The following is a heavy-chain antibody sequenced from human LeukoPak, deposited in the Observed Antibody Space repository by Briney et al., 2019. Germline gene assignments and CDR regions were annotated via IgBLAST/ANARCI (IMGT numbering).Heavy chain of an antibody. CDR3: ARDSSGWNSLDY. CDR1: GFTFSSYG. V-gene: IGHV3-30*02. D-gene: IGHD6-19*01. CDR2: IQYDGSNE. Sequence: GGSLRLSCAASGFTFSSYGMHWVRQAPGKGLEWVAYIQYDGSNEQYADSVKGRFSISRDNAKNSLYLQMNSLRAEDTALYYCARDSSGWNSLDYWGQGTLVTVSS. J-gene: IGHJ4*02.